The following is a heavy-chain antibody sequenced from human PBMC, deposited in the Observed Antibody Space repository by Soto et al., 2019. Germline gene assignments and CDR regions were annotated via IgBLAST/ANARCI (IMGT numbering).Heavy chain of an antibody. D-gene: IGHD2-2*01. V-gene: IGHV4-59*08. Sequence: SETLSLTCTVSGGSISSYYWSWIRQPPGKGLEWIGYIYYSGSTNYNPSLKSRVTISVDTSKNQFSLKLSSVTAADTAVYYCASYASSRRLNVGEAGADAFDIWGQGTMVTVSS. CDR2: IYYSGST. CDR1: GGSISSYY. CDR3: ASYASSRRLNVGEAGADAFDI. J-gene: IGHJ3*02.